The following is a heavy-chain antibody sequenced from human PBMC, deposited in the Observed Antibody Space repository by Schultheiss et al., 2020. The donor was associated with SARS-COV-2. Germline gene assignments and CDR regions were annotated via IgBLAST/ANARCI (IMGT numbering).Heavy chain of an antibody. D-gene: IGHD3-10*01. CDR1: GFSLSNARMG. CDR2: IGWDDNK. Sequence: SGPTLVKPTQTLTLTCTFSGFSLSNARMGVSWIRQPPGKALEWLALIGWDDNKYYNTSLKTRLTISRDTSKNQVVLTMTNMDPVDTATYYCARVTYYYGSGSLFYYNYGMDVWGQGTTVTVSS. J-gene: IGHJ6*02. CDR3: ARVTYYYGSGSLFYYNYGMDV. V-gene: IGHV2-70*01.